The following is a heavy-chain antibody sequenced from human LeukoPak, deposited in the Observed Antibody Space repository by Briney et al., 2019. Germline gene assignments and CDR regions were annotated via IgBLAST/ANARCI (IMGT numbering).Heavy chain of an antibody. V-gene: IGHV3-23*01. Sequence: GGSLRLSCAASGFTFSSYAMSWVRQAPGKGQEWVSAISGSGGSTYYADSVKGRFTISRDNSKNTLYLQMNSLRAEDTAVYYCARDLESGSYEHYFDYWGQGTLVTVTS. CDR1: GFTFSSYA. CDR2: ISGSGGST. J-gene: IGHJ4*02. CDR3: ARDLESGSYEHYFDY. D-gene: IGHD1-26*01.